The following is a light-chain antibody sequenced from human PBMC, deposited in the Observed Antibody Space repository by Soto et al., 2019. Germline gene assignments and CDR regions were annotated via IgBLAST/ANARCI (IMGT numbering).Light chain of an antibody. CDR2: SAS. CDR1: QSVSTNS. Sequence: EIVLTQSPDTLSLSPGERATLSCSASQSVSTNSAAWYQQKPGQAPRPLIYSASSRATGTPDRFSGSGSGTEFTLIISRLEPEDVAVYYCEEYGSSVLTFGGGTKVEIK. V-gene: IGKV3-20*01. CDR3: EEYGSSVLT. J-gene: IGKJ4*01.